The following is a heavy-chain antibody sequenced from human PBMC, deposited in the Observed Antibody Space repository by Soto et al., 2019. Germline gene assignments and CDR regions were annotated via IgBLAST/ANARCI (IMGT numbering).Heavy chain of an antibody. V-gene: IGHV1-69*01. D-gene: IGHD5-12*01. CDR1: GGTFSRYA. J-gene: IGHJ4*02. CDR2: IIPIFGTA. CDR3: ARDVSVDIVDTAPRYGYY. Sequence: QVQLVQSGAEVKKPGSSVKVSCKASGGTFSRYAISWVRQAPGQGLEWMGGIIPIFGTANYAQKFQGRVTNPADESTSTAYMELSSLISEDTAGYSCARDVSVDIVDTAPRYGYYWGQGTLVTVSS.